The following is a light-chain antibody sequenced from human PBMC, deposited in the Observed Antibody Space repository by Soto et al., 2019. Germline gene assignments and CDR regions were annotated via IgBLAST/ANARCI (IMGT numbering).Light chain of an antibody. J-gene: IGKJ4*01. CDR1: QAVSSIL. V-gene: IGKV3-20*01. CDR3: QQHGTSPI. CDR2: GAS. Sequence: EVVLTQSPGTLSLSPGERATLSCRASQAVSSILLAWYQQKPGQAPRLLIYGASSRATGIPDRFSGSGSGTDFTLNVSRLELEDFAVYYCQQHGTSPIFGGGTKVEIK.